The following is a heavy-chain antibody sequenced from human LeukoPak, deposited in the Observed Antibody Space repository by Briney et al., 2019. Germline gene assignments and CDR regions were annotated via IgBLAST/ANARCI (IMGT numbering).Heavy chain of an antibody. CDR1: GYTFTGYY. Sequence: GASVKVSCKASGYTFTGYYMHWVRQAPGQGLEWMGWINPNSGGTNYAQKFQGRVTMTRDTSISTAYMELSRLRSDDTAVYYCARDQYYDLLTGKSWGAFDIWGQGTMVTVSS. D-gene: IGHD3-9*01. J-gene: IGHJ3*02. CDR3: ARDQYYDLLTGKSWGAFDI. CDR2: INPNSGGT. V-gene: IGHV1-2*02.